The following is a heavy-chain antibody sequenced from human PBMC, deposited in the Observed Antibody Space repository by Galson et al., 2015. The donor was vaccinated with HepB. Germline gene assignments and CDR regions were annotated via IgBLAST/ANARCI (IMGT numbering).Heavy chain of an antibody. CDR3: VKDGGYNGVWYTFDF. V-gene: IGHV1-24*01. CDR1: GFNLSDLS. Sequence: SVRVSCKVSGFNLSDLSIHWVRLPPGRGLEWMGGFDPDDGEPFYAQTFEDRLFMTEDTSSDTAYMELTSLRSVDTAVYYCVKDGGYNGVWYTFDFWGQGALVIVSS. J-gene: IGHJ4*02. D-gene: IGHD5-12*01. CDR2: FDPDDGEP.